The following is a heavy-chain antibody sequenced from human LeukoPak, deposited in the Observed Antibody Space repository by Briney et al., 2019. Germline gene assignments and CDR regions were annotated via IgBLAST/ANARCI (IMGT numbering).Heavy chain of an antibody. CDR1: GFTFSSYW. D-gene: IGHD5-12*01. CDR2: IKQDGSEK. CDR3: ARDRVAGLLVGRYSGYNDY. V-gene: IGHV3-7*01. J-gene: IGHJ4*02. Sequence: GGSLRLSCAASGFTFSSYWMSWVRQAPGKGLEWVANIKQDGSEKYYVDSVKGRFTISRDNAKNSLYLQMNSLRAEDTAVYYCARDRVAGLLVGRYSGYNDYWGQGTPVTVSS.